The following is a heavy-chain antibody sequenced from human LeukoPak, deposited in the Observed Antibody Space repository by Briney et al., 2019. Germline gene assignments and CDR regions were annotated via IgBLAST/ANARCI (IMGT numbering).Heavy chain of an antibody. V-gene: IGHV1-8*01. CDR2: MNPNSGNT. CDR3: AKTTVGYSSGRFPGWPADY. Sequence: VASVKVSCKASGYTFTSYDINWVRQATGQGLEWMGWMNPNSGNTGYAQKFQGRVTMTRNTSISTAYMELSSLGVEDTAVYYCAKTTVGYSSGRFPGWPADYWGQGTLVTVSS. CDR1: GYTFTSYD. J-gene: IGHJ4*02. D-gene: IGHD2-15*01.